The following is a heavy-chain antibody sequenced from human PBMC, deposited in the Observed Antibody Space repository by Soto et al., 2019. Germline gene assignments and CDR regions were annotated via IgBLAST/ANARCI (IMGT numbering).Heavy chain of an antibody. D-gene: IGHD2-15*01. CDR2: IIPILGIA. CDR3: ARDFRKRADIVVANYYYMDV. J-gene: IGHJ6*03. CDR1: GGTFSSYT. Sequence: SVKVSCKASGGTFSSYTISWVRQAPGQGLEWMGRIIPILGIANYAQKFQGRVTITADKSTSTAYMELSSLRSEDTAVYYCARDFRKRADIVVANYYYMDVWGKGTTVTVSS. V-gene: IGHV1-69*04.